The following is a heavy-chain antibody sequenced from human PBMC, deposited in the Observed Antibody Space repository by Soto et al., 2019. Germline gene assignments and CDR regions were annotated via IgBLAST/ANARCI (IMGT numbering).Heavy chain of an antibody. Sequence: PSETLSLTCTVSGGSISSYYWGWIRQPPGKGLEWIGYIYYSGSTNYNPSLKSRVTISVDTSKNQFSLKLTSVTAADTAVYYCARRYGGNFDYWGQGTLVTVSS. CDR3: ARRYGGNFDY. V-gene: IGHV4-59*01. CDR1: GGSISSYY. J-gene: IGHJ4*02. D-gene: IGHD1-26*01. CDR2: IYYSGST.